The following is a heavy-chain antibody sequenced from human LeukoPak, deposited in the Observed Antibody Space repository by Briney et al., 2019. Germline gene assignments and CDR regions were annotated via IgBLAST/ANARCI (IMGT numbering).Heavy chain of an antibody. V-gene: IGHV1-69*13. D-gene: IGHD1-7*01. J-gene: IGHJ4*02. CDR3: ARDSGDPSWNYAWYYFDY. CDR1: GGTFSSYA. CDR2: IIPIFGTA. Sequence: SVKVSCKASGGTFSSYAISWVRQAPGQGLEWMGGIIPIFGTANYAQKFQGRVTITADESTSTAYMELSSLRSEDTAVYYCARDSGDPSWNYAWYYFDYWGQGTLVTVSS.